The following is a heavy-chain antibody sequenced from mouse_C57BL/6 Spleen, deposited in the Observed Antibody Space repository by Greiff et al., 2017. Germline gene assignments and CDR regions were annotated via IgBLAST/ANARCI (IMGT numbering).Heavy chain of an antibody. CDR3: ARTITKVGATRGDVDY. CDR1: GFNIKNTY. D-gene: IGHD1-1*01. Sequence: EVQLQQSVAELVRPGASVKLSCTASGFNIKNTYMHWVKQRPEQGLEWIGRIDPANGNTKYAPKFQGKATITADTSSNTAYLQLSSLTSEDTAIYYCARTITKVGATRGDVDYWGQGTTLTVSS. CDR2: IDPANGNT. V-gene: IGHV14-3*01. J-gene: IGHJ2*01.